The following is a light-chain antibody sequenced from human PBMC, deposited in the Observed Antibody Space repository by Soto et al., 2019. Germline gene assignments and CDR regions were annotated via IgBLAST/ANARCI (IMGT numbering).Light chain of an antibody. Sequence: EIVLTQSPGTLSLSPGERATLSCRASQSVSSSYLAWFQQKPGQAPRLLIYGASSRAADIPDRFSGSGAGRDFTLTISRLEPEDFAVYYCQQYCGCTYTCGQGNKVEIK. CDR1: QSVSSSY. V-gene: IGKV3-20*01. CDR3: QQYCGCTYT. J-gene: IGKJ2*01. CDR2: GAS.